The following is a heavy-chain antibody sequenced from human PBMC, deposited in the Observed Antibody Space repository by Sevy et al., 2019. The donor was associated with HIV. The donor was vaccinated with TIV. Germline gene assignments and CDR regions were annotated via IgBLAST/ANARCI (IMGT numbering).Heavy chain of an antibody. Sequence: GGSLRLSCAASGFSFSGYGMHWVRQAPGKGLEWVAVIWYDGTNKEYADSVKGRFTISGDNSKNPLGLQMSSLRAEDTAVYYCAMDRYAGPNTSYLDYWGQGTLVTVSS. CDR1: GFSFSGYG. J-gene: IGHJ4*02. CDR3: AMDRYAGPNTSYLDY. V-gene: IGHV3-33*01. D-gene: IGHD2-2*03. CDR2: IWYDGTNK.